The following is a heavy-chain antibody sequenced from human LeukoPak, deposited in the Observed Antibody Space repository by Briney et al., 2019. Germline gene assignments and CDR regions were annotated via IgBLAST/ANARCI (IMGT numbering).Heavy chain of an antibody. CDR3: ARDRYYYDSSGYYHLDY. CDR1: GGSISSYY. D-gene: IGHD3-22*01. J-gene: IGHJ4*02. V-gene: IGHV4-59*12. CDR2: IYYSGST. Sequence: SETLSLTCTVSGGSISSYYWSWIRQPPGKGLEWIGYIYYSGSTNYNPSLKSRVTMSVDTSKNQFSLKLSSVTAADTAVYYCARDRYYYDSSGYYHLDYWGQGTLVTVSS.